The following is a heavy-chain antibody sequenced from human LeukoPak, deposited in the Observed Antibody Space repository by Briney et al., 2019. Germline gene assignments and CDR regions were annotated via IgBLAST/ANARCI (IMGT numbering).Heavy chain of an antibody. V-gene: IGHV3-23*01. CDR2: ISGSGGST. D-gene: IGHD6-19*01. CDR3: AKVVPKAFRIAVAGTPDY. J-gene: IGHJ4*02. CDR1: GFTFSSYA. Sequence: GGSLRLSCAASGFTFSSYAMSWVRLAPGKGLEWVSAISGSGGSTYYADSVKGRFTISRDNSKNTLYLQMNSLRAEDTAVYYCAKVVPKAFRIAVAGTPDYWGQGTLVTVSS.